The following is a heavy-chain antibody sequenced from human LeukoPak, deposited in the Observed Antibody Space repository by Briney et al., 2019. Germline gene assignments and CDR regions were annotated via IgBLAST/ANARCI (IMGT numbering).Heavy chain of an antibody. J-gene: IGHJ3*02. CDR3: ARDFKYYDSGGYYAFDI. Sequence: SETLSLTCTVSGGSIRSYYWSWIRQPPGKGLEWIGYIYNSGSTNYNPSLKSRVTISVDTSKNQFSLKLSSVTAADTAVYYCARDFKYYDSGGYYAFDIWGQGTMVTVSS. V-gene: IGHV4-59*01. CDR2: IYNSGST. D-gene: IGHD3-22*01. CDR1: GGSIRSYY.